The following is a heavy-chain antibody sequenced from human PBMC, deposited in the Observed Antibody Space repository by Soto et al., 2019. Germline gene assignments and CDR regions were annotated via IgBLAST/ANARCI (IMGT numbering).Heavy chain of an antibody. CDR1: GGSISSYY. V-gene: IGHV4-59*01. CDR3: ARAGAAGYYYYYYGMDV. Sequence: PSETLSLTCTVSGGSISSYYWSWIRQPPGKGLEWIGYIYYSGSTNYNPSLKSRVTISVDTSKNQFSLKLSSVTAADTAVYYCARAGAAGYYYYYYGMDVWGQGTTVNVSS. D-gene: IGHD6-13*01. J-gene: IGHJ6*02. CDR2: IYYSGST.